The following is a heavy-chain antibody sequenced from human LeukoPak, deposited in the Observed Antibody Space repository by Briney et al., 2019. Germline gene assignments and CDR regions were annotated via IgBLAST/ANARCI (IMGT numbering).Heavy chain of an antibody. CDR2: ISYDGSNK. J-gene: IGHJ4*02. V-gene: IGHV3-30*18. CDR3: AKDRRSSWYNLYY. Sequence: GRSLRLSCAASGFPFSSYGMHWVRQAPGKGLEWVADISYDGSNKYHADSVKGRFTISRDNSKNTLYLQMNSLRAEDTAVYYCAKDRRSSWYNLYYWGQGTLVTVSS. CDR1: GFPFSSYG. D-gene: IGHD6-13*01.